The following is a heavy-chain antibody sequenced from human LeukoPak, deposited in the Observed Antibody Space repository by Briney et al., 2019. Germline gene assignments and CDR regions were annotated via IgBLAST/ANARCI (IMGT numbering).Heavy chain of an antibody. J-gene: IGHJ5*02. D-gene: IGHD6-19*01. CDR3: ARDSGASSGWLTAPYNWFDP. CDR2: INPSGDSP. V-gene: IGHV1-46*01. Sequence: GASVKVSCKASGYILTTYYMHWVRQAPRQGLEWMAVINPSGDSPKYAQSFLGRVTITRDKSTSTDYMEMSSLTTEDTAVYYCARDSGASSGWLTAPYNWFDPWGQGTLVTVSS. CDR1: GYILTTYY.